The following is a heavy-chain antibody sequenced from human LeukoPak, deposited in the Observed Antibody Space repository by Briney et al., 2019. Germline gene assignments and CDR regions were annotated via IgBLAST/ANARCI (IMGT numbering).Heavy chain of an antibody. J-gene: IGHJ4*02. CDR1: GGSISSSSYY. CDR3: ARLGHVDRGCEIYDSSGYYRYYFDY. CDR2: IYYSGST. V-gene: IGHV4-39*07. D-gene: IGHD3-22*01. Sequence: SETLSLTCTVSGGSISSSSYYWGWIRQPPGKGLEWIGSIYYSGSTYYNPSLKSRVTISVDTSKNQFSLKLSSVTAADTAVYYCARLGHVDRGCEIYDSSGYYRYYFDYWGQGTLVTVSS.